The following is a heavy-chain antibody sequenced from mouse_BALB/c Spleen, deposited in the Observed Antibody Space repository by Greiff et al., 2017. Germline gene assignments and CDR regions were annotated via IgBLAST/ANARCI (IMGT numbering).Heavy chain of an antibody. CDR1: GFSLTSYG. D-gene: IGHD1-1*01. CDR2: IWSGGST. Sequence: VMLVESGPGLVQPSQSLSITCTVSGFSLTSYGVHWVRQSPGKGLEWLGVIWSGGSTDYNAAFISRLSISKDNSKSQVFFKMNSLQANDTAIYYCARKGRLRDAMDYWGQGTSVTVSA. V-gene: IGHV2-2*02. CDR3: ARKGRLRDAMDY. J-gene: IGHJ4*01.